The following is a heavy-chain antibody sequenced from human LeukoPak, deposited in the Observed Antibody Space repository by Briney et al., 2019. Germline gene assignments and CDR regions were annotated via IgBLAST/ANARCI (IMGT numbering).Heavy chain of an antibody. CDR2: INPNSGGT. CDR1: GYTFTGYY. Sequence: GASVKVSCKASGYTFTGYYMHWVRQAPGQGLEWIGRINPNSGGTNYAQKFQGRVTMTRDTSISTAYMELSRLRSDDTAVYYCARAEGSTILGVVTNLYYFDYWGQGTLVTVSS. V-gene: IGHV1-2*06. J-gene: IGHJ4*02. CDR3: ARAEGSTILGVVTNLYYFDY. D-gene: IGHD3-3*01.